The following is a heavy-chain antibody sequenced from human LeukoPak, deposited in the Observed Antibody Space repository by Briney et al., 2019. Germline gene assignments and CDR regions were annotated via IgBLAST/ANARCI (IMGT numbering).Heavy chain of an antibody. D-gene: IGHD1/OR15-1a*01. CDR3: ARDHSQSSRTTAYAS. J-gene: IGHJ4*02. CDR2: IYYSGST. V-gene: IGHV4-59*01. Sequence: SETLSLTCTVSGGSISSYYWSWIRQPPGKGLEWIGYIYYSGSTNYNPSLKSRVTISVDTSKNQFSLKLSSVTAADTAVYYCARDHSQSSRTTAYASWGQGTLVTVSS. CDR1: GGSISSYY.